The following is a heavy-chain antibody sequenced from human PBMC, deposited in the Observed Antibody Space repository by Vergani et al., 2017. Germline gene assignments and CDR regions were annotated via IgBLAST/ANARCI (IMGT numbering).Heavy chain of an antibody. CDR3: ARRGWHCSGGSCYSPFDY. CDR2: INHSGST. J-gene: IGHJ4*02. Sequence: QVQLQQWGAGLLKPSETLSLTCAVYGGSFSGYYWSWIRQPPGKGLEWIGEINHSGSTNYNPSLKSRVTISVDTSKNQCPLKLSSVTAADTAVYYCARRGWHCSGGSCYSPFDYWGQGTLVTVSS. CDR1: GGSFSGYY. V-gene: IGHV4-34*01. D-gene: IGHD2-15*01.